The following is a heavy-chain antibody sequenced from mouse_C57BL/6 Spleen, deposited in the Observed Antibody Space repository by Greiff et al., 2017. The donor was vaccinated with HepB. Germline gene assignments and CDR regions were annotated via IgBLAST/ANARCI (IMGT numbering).Heavy chain of an antibody. CDR1: GFTFSSYA. Sequence: EVNLVESGGGLVKPGGSLKLSCAASGFTFSSYAMSWVRQTPEKRLEWVATISDGGSYTYYPDNVKGRFTISRDNAKNNLYLQMSHLKSEDTAMYYCARDHLYYYGSSFFDYWGQGTTLTVSS. CDR3: ARDHLYYYGSSFFDY. D-gene: IGHD1-1*01. V-gene: IGHV5-4*01. CDR2: ISDGGSYT. J-gene: IGHJ2*01.